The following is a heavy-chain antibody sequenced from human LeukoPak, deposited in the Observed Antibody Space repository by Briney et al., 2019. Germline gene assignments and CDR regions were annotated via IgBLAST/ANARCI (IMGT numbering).Heavy chain of an antibody. CDR3: ARQKAVAGKAAFDY. D-gene: IGHD6-19*01. CDR1: GGSFTTHY. CDR2: INHSGST. V-gene: IGHV4-34*01. J-gene: IGHJ4*02. Sequence: PSETLSLTCTVSGGSFTTHYWSWIRQPPGKGLEWIGEINHSGSTNYNPSLRSRVTISVDTSKNQFSLKLSSVTAADTAVYYCARQKAVAGKAAFDYWGQGTLVTVSS.